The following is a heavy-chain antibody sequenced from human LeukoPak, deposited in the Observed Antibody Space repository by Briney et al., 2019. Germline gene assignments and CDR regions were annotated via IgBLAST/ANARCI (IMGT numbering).Heavy chain of an antibody. D-gene: IGHD6-13*01. Sequence: GGSLRLSCAASGFTFSGSAMHWVRQASGKGLEWVGRIRSKANSYATAYAASVKGRFTISRDDSKNTAYLQMNSLKTEDTAVYYCTTLGVAAAGEGGYWGQGTLVTVSS. J-gene: IGHJ4*02. CDR3: TTLGVAAAGEGGY. V-gene: IGHV3-73*01. CDR2: IRSKANSYAT. CDR1: GFTFSGSA.